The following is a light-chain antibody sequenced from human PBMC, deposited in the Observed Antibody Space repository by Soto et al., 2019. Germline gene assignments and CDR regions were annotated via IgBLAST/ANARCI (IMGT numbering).Light chain of an antibody. CDR1: SSDVGNYND. Sequence: QSALTQPASVSGSPGQSITISCTGTSSDVGNYNDVSWYQQHPAKAPKLIIFEVSNRPSGVSNRFSGSKSGNTASLTISGLQAEDEAEYYCSSYTGSSTNTVVFGGGTKLTVL. V-gene: IGLV2-14*01. CDR3: SSYTGSSTNTVV. CDR2: EVS. J-gene: IGLJ2*01.